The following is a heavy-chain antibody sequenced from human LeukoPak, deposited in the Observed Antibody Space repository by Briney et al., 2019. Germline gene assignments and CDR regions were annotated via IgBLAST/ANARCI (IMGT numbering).Heavy chain of an antibody. Sequence: PGGSLRLSCAASGFTFSSYGMHWVRQAPGKGLEWVAVISYDGSNKYYADSVKGRFTISRDNSKNTLYLQMNSLRAEDTALYYCAAFTTKHWFGDLLSGGFDFWGQGTLVTVSS. V-gene: IGHV3-30*03. J-gene: IGHJ4*02. CDR1: GFTFSSYG. D-gene: IGHD3-10*01. CDR2: ISYDGSNK. CDR3: AAFTTKHWFGDLLSGGFDF.